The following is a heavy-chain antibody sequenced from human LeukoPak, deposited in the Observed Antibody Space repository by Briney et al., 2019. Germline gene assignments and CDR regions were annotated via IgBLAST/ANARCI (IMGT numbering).Heavy chain of an antibody. J-gene: IGHJ6*02. CDR1: GFTFGDYA. V-gene: IGHV3-49*03. D-gene: IGHD2-8*01. CDR3: ARDQGDGVSKGVSLLDYYYGMDV. Sequence: GSLRLSCTASGFTFGDYAISWFRQAPGKGLEWVGFIRSKAYGGTTEYAASVKGRFTISRDNSRDTLCLQINSLRAEDTAMYYCARDQGDGVSKGVSLLDYYYGMDVWGQGTTVTVSS. CDR2: IRSKAYGGTT.